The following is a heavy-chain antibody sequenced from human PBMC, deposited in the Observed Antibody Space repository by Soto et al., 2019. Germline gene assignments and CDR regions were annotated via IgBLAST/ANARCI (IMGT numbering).Heavy chain of an antibody. CDR2: IYYSGST. Sequence: PSETLSLTCTVSGGSISSGGYYWSWIRQHPGKGLEWIGYIYYSGSTYYNPSLKSRVTISVDTSKNQFSLKLSSVTAADTAVYYCAADGVQHGTNNYFDYWGKGTLVTVSS. CDR1: GGSISSGGYY. J-gene: IGHJ4*02. CDR3: AADGVQHGTNNYFDY. V-gene: IGHV4-31*03. D-gene: IGHD6-13*01.